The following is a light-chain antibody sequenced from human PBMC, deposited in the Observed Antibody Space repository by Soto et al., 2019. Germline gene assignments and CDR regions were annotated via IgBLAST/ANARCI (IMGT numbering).Light chain of an antibody. V-gene: IGLV6-57*04. CDR2: EDH. J-gene: IGLJ3*02. CDR1: SGSIASNY. Sequence: NFMLTQSHSVSESPGKTVTISCTRSSGSIASNYVQWYQQRPGSAPTTVIYEDHQRPSGVPDRFSGSIDSSSNSASLTISGLKTEDEADYYCQSYDSSNRWVFGGGTKLTVL. CDR3: QSYDSSNRWV.